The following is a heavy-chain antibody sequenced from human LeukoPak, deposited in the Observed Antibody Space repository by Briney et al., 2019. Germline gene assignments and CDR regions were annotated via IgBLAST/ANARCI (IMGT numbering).Heavy chain of an antibody. CDR1: GASISSNSYY. V-gene: IGHV4-39*01. D-gene: IGHD1-26*01. J-gene: IGHJ4*02. CDR2: IYSSGST. Sequence: TSETLSLTCTVSGASISSNSYYWGWIRQPPGKGLEWIGNIYSSGSTYYNASLQSRVTISIDTSKNQFSLRLNSVTAADTAMYYCAKSGGYGLIDYWGQGTRVTVSS. CDR3: AKSGGYGLIDY.